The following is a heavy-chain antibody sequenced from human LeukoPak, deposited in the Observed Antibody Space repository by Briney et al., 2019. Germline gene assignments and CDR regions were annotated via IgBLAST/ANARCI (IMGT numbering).Heavy chain of an antibody. V-gene: IGHV4-34*01. D-gene: IGHD5-12*01. CDR1: GGSFSGYY. Sequence: PSETLSLTCAVYGGSFSGYYWSWIRQPPGKGLEWIGDINHSGSTNYNPSLKSRVTISVDTSKNQFSLKLSSVTAADTAVYYCAREWLRFGLDWFDPWGQGTLVTVSS. J-gene: IGHJ5*02. CDR2: INHSGST. CDR3: AREWLRFGLDWFDP.